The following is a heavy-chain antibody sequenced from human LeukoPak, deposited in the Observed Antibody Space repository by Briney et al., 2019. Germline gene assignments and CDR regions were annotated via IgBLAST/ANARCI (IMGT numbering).Heavy chain of an antibody. D-gene: IGHD2-21*01. V-gene: IGHV3-48*02. CDR1: GFTFSDYS. CDR2: ISSSSTTI. Sequence: GGSLRLSCAASGFTFSDYSMNWVRRAPGKGLEWVSYISSSSTTIFYADSVKGRFTISRDNAKNSLFLQMNGLRDEDTALYYCARERVIAAAGDGFDSWGQGTLVTVSS. CDR3: ARERVIAAAGDGFDS. J-gene: IGHJ4*02.